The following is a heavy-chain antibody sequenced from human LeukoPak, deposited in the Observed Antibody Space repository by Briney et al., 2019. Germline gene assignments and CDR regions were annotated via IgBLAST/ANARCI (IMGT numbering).Heavy chain of an antibody. V-gene: IGHV4-39*07. Sequence: PSETLSLTCTVSGGSISSSSYYWGWIRQPPGKGLEWIGSIYYSGSTYYDPSLKSRVTISVDTSKNQFSLKLSSVTAADTAVYYCARVLRGYYFDYWGQGTLVTVSS. CDR3: ARVLRGYYFDY. J-gene: IGHJ4*02. CDR1: GGSISSSSYY. D-gene: IGHD2-15*01. CDR2: IYYSGST.